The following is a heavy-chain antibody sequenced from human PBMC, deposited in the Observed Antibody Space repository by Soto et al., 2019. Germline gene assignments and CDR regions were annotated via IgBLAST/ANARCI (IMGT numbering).Heavy chain of an antibody. CDR2: INTNTGNP. Sequence: ASVKVSCKASGYTFTDYYVHWVRQAPGQGLEWMGWINTNTGNPTYAQGFTGRFVFSLDTSVSTAYLQICSLKAEDTAVYYCAREFTYDERIWGVWDFWSGYDGYYYYYGMDVWGQGTTVTVSS. V-gene: IGHV7-4-1*01. D-gene: IGHD3-3*01. CDR3: AREFTYDERIWGVWDFWSGYDGYYYYYGMDV. J-gene: IGHJ6*02. CDR1: GYTFTDYY.